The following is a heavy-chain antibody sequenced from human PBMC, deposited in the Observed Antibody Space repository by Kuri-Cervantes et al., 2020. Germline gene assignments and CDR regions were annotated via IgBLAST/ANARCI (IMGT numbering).Heavy chain of an antibody. V-gene: IGHV3-73*01. CDR1: GFTFSGSA. Sequence: GGSLRLSCAASGFTFSGSAMHWVRQASGKGLEWVGRIRSKANSYATAYAASVKGSFTISRDNAKNSLYLQMNSLRAEDTAVYYCARDFRLLWFGELSAIDYWGQGTLVTVSS. D-gene: IGHD3-10*01. CDR2: IRSKANSYAT. CDR3: ARDFRLLWFGELSAIDY. J-gene: IGHJ4*02.